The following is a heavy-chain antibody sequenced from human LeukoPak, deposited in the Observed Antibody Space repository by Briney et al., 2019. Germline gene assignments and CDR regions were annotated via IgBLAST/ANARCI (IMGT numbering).Heavy chain of an antibody. CDR3: AGDGYPRAWFDP. Sequence: GGSLRLSCAASGFTFSSYWMSWVRQAPGKGLEWVANIKQDGSEKYYVDSVKGRFTISRDNAKNSLCLQVNSLRAEDTAVYYCAGDGYPRAWFDPWGQGTLVTVSS. V-gene: IGHV3-7*01. D-gene: IGHD6-13*01. CDR2: IKQDGSEK. J-gene: IGHJ5*02. CDR1: GFTFSSYW.